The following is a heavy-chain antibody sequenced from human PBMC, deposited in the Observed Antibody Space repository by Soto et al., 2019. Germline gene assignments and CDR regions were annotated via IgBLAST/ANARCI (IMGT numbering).Heavy chain of an antibody. J-gene: IGHJ6*03. D-gene: IGHD2-2*02. CDR1: GGTFSSYT. CDR3: ARSPAGDTDYYYYMDV. V-gene: IGHV1-69*02. Sequence: ASVKVSCKASGGTFSSYTISWVRQAPGQGLEWMGRIIPILGIANYAQKFQGRVTITADKSTSTAYMELSSLRSEDTAVYYCARSPAGDTDYYYYMDVWGKGTTVTVSS. CDR2: IIPILGIA.